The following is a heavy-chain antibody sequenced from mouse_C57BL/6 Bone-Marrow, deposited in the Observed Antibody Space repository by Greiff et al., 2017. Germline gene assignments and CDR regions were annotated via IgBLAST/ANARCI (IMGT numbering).Heavy chain of an antibody. CDR3: AREDLLLRSYYFDY. V-gene: IGHV1-59*01. D-gene: IGHD1-1*01. J-gene: IGHJ2*01. CDR1: GYTFTSYW. CDR2: IDPSDSYT. Sequence: VKLQQPGAELVRPGTSVKLSCKASGYTFTSYWMHWVKQRPGQGLEWIGVIDPSDSYTNYNQKFKGKATLTVDTSSSTAYMQLSSLTSEDSAVYYCAREDLLLRSYYFDYWGQGTTLTVSS.